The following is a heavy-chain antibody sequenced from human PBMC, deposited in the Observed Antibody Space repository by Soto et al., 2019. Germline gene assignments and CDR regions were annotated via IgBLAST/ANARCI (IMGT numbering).Heavy chain of an antibody. CDR3: ARARGSGTLYDMDV. V-gene: IGHV4-39*02. CDR2: IYYSGST. Sequence: PSETLSLTCTVSGGSISSSSYYWGWIRQPPGKGLEWIGSIYYSGSTYYNPSLKGRFTISRDNAKNSMFLQMDSLRDEDTAVYYCARARGSGTLYDMDVWGQGTTVTVSS. J-gene: IGHJ6*02. D-gene: IGHD3-10*01. CDR1: GGSISSSSYY.